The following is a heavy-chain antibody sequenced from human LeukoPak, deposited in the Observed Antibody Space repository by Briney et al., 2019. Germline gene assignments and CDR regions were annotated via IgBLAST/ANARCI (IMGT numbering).Heavy chain of an antibody. Sequence: GGSLRLSCAASGFTVSTVYMTWVRQAPGKGLEWVSVIYGGHTAYYADSVKGRFTISRDNPKNTLNLQMHSLRAEDTAVYYCAREIGQLGGAFDIWGQGTLVTVSS. CDR2: IYGGHTA. J-gene: IGHJ3*02. CDR1: GFTVSTVY. CDR3: AREIGQLGGAFDI. D-gene: IGHD7-27*01. V-gene: IGHV3-53*01.